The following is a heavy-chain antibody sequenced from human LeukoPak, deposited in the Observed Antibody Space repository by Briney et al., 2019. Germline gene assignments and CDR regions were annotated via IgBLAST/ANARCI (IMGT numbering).Heavy chain of an antibody. V-gene: IGHV3-53*01. CDR2: IYSGGST. CDR1: AFTVSSNY. D-gene: IGHD3-10*01. CDR3: ARTPQLAY. Sequence: QPGGSLRLSCAASAFTVSSNYMSWVRQAPGKGLEWVSIIYSGGSTYYADSVKGRFTISRDNSKNTLYLQMISLRAEDPAMYYCARTPQLAYWGQGTLVTVSS. J-gene: IGHJ4*02.